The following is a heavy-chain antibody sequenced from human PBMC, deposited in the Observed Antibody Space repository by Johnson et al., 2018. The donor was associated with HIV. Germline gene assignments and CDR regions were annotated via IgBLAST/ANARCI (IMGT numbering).Heavy chain of an antibody. CDR1: GFTFSSYA. J-gene: IGHJ3*02. D-gene: IGHD6-13*01. Sequence: QVQLVESGGGVVQPGRSLRLSCAASGFTFSSYAMHWVRQPPGKGLEWVAVISYDGSNKYYADSVKGRFTISRDNSKNTLYLQMNSLRAEDTAVYYCARVRTAAGFDAFDIWGQGTMVTVSS. CDR2: ISYDGSNK. CDR3: ARVRTAAGFDAFDI. V-gene: IGHV3-30*04.